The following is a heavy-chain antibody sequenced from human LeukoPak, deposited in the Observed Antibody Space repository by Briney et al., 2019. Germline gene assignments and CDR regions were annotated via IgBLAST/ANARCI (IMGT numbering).Heavy chain of an antibody. D-gene: IGHD3-10*01. Sequence: PSETLSLTCAVYGGSFSGYYWSWIRQPPGKGLEWIGEINHSGSTNYNPSLKSRVTISVDTSKNQFSLKLSSVTAADTAVYYCARSGIEEYYSGSGSYFGEFDYWGQGTLVTVSS. J-gene: IGHJ4*02. CDR3: ARSGIEEYYSGSGSYFGEFDY. CDR2: INHSGST. CDR1: GGSFSGYY. V-gene: IGHV4-34*01.